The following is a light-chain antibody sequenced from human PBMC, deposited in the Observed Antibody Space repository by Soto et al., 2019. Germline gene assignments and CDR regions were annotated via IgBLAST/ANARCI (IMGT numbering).Light chain of an antibody. CDR1: ETINKY. Sequence: IQMTQAPSSLSASVGERVNITCRASETINKYLTWHQQKPGKAPKVLIFGVSTLQSGVPSRFSGSGSGTDFTLTISSLHPEDSATYFCQQSYTSPRTFGQGPKVDIK. CDR3: QQSYTSPRT. V-gene: IGKV1-39*01. J-gene: IGKJ1*01. CDR2: GVS.